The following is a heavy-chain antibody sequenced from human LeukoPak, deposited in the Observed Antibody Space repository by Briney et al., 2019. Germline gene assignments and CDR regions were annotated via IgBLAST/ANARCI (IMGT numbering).Heavy chain of an antibody. CDR1: GYSFTSYC. D-gene: IGHD3-16*01. J-gene: IGHJ6*02. CDR2: IYRGDSDS. V-gene: IGHV5-51*01. CDR3: ARYGGPSDYYYSMDV. Sequence: GESLKISCRGAGYSFTSYCIGWVRQMPGKGLEWMGIIYRGDSDSRNCPSFQSQVTISADKSISTAYLQWSSLKASDTAMYYWARYGGPSDYYYSMDVWGQRTTVTVSS.